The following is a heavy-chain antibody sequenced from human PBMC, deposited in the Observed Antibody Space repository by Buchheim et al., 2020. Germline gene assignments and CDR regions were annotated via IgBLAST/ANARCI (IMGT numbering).Heavy chain of an antibody. V-gene: IGHV3-66*01. J-gene: IGHJ6*02. Sequence: EVQLVESGGGLVQPGGSLRLSCAASGFTVSSNYMSWVRQAPGKGLEWVSVIYSGGSTYYADSVQGRFTISRDNSKNTLYLQMNSLRAEDTAVYYWARCTGDYYYYGMDVWGQGTT. CDR1: GFTVSSNY. CDR3: ARCTGDYYYYGMDV. CDR2: IYSGGST. D-gene: IGHD1-1*01.